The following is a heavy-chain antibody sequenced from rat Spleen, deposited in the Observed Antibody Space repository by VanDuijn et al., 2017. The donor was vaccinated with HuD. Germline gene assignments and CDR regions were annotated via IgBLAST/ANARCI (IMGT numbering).Heavy chain of an antibody. CDR3: VSHGARISRFAY. D-gene: IGHD2-7*01. V-gene: IGHV5-19*01. CDR2: ISLGGGNT. CDR1: GFTFSNYA. Sequence: EVQLVESGGGLVQPGKSLKLSCAASGFTFSNYAMNWIRQAPTKGLEWVASISLGGGNTYSRDSVRGRFTISRDNAKSTLYLQMDSLRSEDTATYYCVSHGARISRFAYWGQGTLVTVSS. J-gene: IGHJ3*01.